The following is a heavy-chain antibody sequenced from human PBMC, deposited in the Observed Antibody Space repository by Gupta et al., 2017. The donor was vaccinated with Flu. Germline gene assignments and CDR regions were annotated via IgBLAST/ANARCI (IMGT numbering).Heavy chain of an antibody. D-gene: IGHD5-12*01. CDR2: IKQDGSEK. V-gene: IGHV3-7*01. CDR3: ALARGV. Sequence: YWMSWVRQGPGKGLVWVANIKQDGSEKYYVDSVKGRFTISRDNAKNSLYLQLNSLGVDDTAVYYCALARGVWGQGTLVTVSS. CDR1: YW. J-gene: IGHJ1*01.